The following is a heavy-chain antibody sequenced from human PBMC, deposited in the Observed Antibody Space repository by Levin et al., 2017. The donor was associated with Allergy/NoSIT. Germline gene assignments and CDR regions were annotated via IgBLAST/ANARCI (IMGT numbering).Heavy chain of an antibody. CDR2: ISYDGSNK. Sequence: GGSLRLSCAASGFTFSSYGMHWVRQAPGKGLEWVAVISYDGSNKYYADSVKGRFTISRDNSKNTLYLQMNSLRAEDTAVYYCAKGGYRYGDFDYWGQGTLVTVSS. CDR3: AKGGYRYGDFDY. D-gene: IGHD5-18*01. J-gene: IGHJ4*02. V-gene: IGHV3-30*18. CDR1: GFTFSSYG.